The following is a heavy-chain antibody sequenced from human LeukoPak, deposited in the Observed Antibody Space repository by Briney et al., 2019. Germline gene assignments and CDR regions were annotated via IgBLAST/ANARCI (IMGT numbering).Heavy chain of an antibody. V-gene: IGHV4-34*01. CDR2: INHSGST. Sequence: SETLSLTCAVYGGSFSDYYWSWIRQPPGKGLEGIGEINHSGSTNYNPPLKSRVTISVDTSKNQFSLNLNSVTAADTAVYYCARGRPLVVVVTPYVDLDYWGQGTLVTVSS. D-gene: IGHD4-23*01. J-gene: IGHJ4*02. CDR3: ARGRPLVVVVTPYVDLDY. CDR1: GGSFSDYY.